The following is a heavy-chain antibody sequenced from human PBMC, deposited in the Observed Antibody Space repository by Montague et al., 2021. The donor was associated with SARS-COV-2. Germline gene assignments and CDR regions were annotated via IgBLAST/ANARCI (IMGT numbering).Heavy chain of an antibody. CDR2: LSSSGEST. CDR3: AKIDYTSGSYWEPDFDY. D-gene: IGHD3-10*01. CDR1: GITLTNYA. J-gene: IGHJ4*02. Sequence: SLRLSCAASGITLTNYAMFWVRQAPGKGLEWVSALSSSGESTNYADSVKGRFTISRDTSKNTLYLQMNSLRVEDTAVYYCAKIDYTSGSYWEPDFDYWGQGTLVTVSP. V-gene: IGHV3-23*01.